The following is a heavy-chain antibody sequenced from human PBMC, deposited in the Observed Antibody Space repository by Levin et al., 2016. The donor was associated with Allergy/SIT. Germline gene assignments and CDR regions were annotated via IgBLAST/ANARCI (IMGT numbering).Heavy chain of an antibody. Sequence: GGSLRLSCAASGFTFSDYYMSWIRQAPGKGLEWVSYISSSSSYTNYADSVKGRFTISRDNAKNSLYLQMNSLRAEDTAVYYCARDALCSSTSCSPPGPYGMDVWGQGTTVTVSS. J-gene: IGHJ6*02. CDR1: GFTFSDYY. CDR3: ARDALCSSTSCSPPGPYGMDV. D-gene: IGHD2-2*01. CDR2: ISSSSSYT. V-gene: IGHV3-11*06.